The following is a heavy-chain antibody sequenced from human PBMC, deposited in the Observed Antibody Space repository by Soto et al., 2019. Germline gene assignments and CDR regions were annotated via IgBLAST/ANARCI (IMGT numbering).Heavy chain of an antibody. J-gene: IGHJ6*02. V-gene: IGHV3-23*01. CDR3: AKETSLSGRYYGMDV. CDR2: IGGSGGNT. Sequence: EVQLLESGGGLVQPGGSLRLSCAASGFTFNNYAMSWVRQAPGKGLEWVSAIGGSGGNTYYADSVKGRFTISRDNSKNTLYLQMNSLRAEDTAVYYCAKETSLSGRYYGMDVLGQGTTVTVSS. D-gene: IGHD1-26*01. CDR1: GFTFNNYA.